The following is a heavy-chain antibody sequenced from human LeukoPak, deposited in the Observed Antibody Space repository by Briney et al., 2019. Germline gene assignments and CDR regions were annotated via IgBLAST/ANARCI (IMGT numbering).Heavy chain of an antibody. J-gene: IGHJ4*02. CDR1: GFTFSNYW. D-gene: IGHD6-19*01. V-gene: IGHV3-74*01. CDR2: IKSDGRTT. Sequence: GGSLRLSCAAASGFTFSNYWMHWVRQAPGKGLVWVSRIKSDGRTTYYADSVKGRFTISRDDAKNTLYLQMNSLRAEDTAVYYCARAGVAVAYFYYFDYWGQGSLVTVSS. CDR3: ARAGVAVAYFYYFDY.